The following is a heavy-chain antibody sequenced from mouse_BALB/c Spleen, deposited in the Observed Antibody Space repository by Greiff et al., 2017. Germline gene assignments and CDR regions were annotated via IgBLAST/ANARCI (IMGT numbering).Heavy chain of an antibody. Sequence: VQLQQPGPGLVKPSQSLSLTCTVTGYSITSDYAWNWIRQFPGNKLEWMGYISYSGSTSYNPSLKSRISITRDTSKNQFFLQLNSVTTEDTATYYCARQDYGSSYAMDYWGQGTSVTVSS. V-gene: IGHV3-2*02. CDR1: GYSITSDYA. CDR2: ISYSGST. D-gene: IGHD1-1*01. J-gene: IGHJ4*01. CDR3: ARQDYGSSYAMDY.